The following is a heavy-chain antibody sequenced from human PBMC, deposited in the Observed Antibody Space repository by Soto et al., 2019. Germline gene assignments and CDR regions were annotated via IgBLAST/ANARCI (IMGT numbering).Heavy chain of an antibody. D-gene: IGHD1-1*01. CDR3: ARIGTGYYYMDV. V-gene: IGHV3-74*01. J-gene: IGHJ6*03. Sequence: GGSLRLSCAASGFTFSSYWMHWVRQAPGEGLRWVSRINSDGSRTTYADSVKGRITISRDNAKNTVYLQMNSLSAEDTAVYYCARIGTGYYYMDVWGKGTKVTVSS. CDR2: INSDGSRT. CDR1: GFTFSSYW.